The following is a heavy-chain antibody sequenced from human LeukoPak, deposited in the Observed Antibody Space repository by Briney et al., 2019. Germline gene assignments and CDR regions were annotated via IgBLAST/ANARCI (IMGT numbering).Heavy chain of an antibody. CDR1: GGSISSSSYY. D-gene: IGHD1-1*01. CDR2: IYYSGST. V-gene: IGHV4-39*01. Sequence: PSETLSLTCTVSGGSISSSSYYWGWIRQPPGKGLEWIGSIYYSGSTYYNPSLKSRVTISVDTSKNQFSLKLSSVTAADTAVYYCARQGVLAYNRQFDYWGQGTLVTVSS. J-gene: IGHJ4*02. CDR3: ARQGVLAYNRQFDY.